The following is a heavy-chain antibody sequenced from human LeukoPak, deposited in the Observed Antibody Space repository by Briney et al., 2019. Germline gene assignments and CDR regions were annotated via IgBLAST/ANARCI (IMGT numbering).Heavy chain of an antibody. CDR3: ARESGERITMVRGVIIPEGGWFDP. J-gene: IGHJ5*02. Sequence: ASVKVSCKASGYTFTSYGISWVRQAPGQGLEWMGGIIPIFGTANYAQKFQGRVTITADESTSTAYMELSSLRSEDTAVYYCARESGERITMVRGVIIPEGGWFDPWGQGTLVTVSS. D-gene: IGHD3-10*01. CDR2: IIPIFGTA. V-gene: IGHV1-69*13. CDR1: GYTFTSYG.